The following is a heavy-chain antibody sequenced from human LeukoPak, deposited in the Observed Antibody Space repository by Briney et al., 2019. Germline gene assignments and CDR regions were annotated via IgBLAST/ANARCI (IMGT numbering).Heavy chain of an antibody. CDR3: AQSIAVPRIPTFDV. CDR2: INPNSGGT. CDR1: EYTFSGHF. D-gene: IGHD6-19*01. J-gene: IGHJ3*01. V-gene: IGHV1-2*02. Sequence: ASVRVSCKASEYTFSGHFIHWMRQAPGQGLEWVGWINPNSGGTNCAQKFQGRVTLTRDTSAGTAYMDLSSLRSDDTAVYYCAQSIAVPRIPTFDVWGQGTVVAVSS.